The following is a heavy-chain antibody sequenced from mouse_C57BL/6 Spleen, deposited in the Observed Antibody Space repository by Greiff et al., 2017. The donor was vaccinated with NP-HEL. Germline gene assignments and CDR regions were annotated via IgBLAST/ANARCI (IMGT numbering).Heavy chain of an antibody. CDR3: ARRIYYDLSYAMDY. CDR2: INPSSGYT. J-gene: IGHJ4*01. CDR1: GYTFTSYW. D-gene: IGHD2-4*01. Sequence: QVQLQQSGAELAKPGASVKLSCKASGYTFTSYWMHWVKQRPGQGLEWIGYINPSSGYTKYTQKFKNTATLTADKSSSTAYMQLSSLTYKESAVYYCARRIYYDLSYAMDYWGQGTSVTVSS. V-gene: IGHV1-7*01.